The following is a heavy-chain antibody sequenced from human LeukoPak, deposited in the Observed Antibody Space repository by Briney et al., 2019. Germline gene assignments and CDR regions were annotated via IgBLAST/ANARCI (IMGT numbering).Heavy chain of an antibody. J-gene: IGHJ4*02. CDR1: GFTFGSYA. CDR2: ISYDGTNQ. V-gene: IGHV3-30-3*01. CDR3: ARESPACGEDCYFDY. Sequence: GRSLRLPCAASGFTFGSYAMHWVRQAPGRGLEWVAGISYDGTNQYYADSVKGRFTTSRDNSKNTLYLQMNSLRTDDTAVYYCARESPACGEDCYFDYWGQGTLVTVSS. D-gene: IGHD2-21*02.